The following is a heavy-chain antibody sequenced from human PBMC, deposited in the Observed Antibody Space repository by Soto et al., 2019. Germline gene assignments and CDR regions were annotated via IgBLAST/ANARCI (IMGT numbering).Heavy chain of an antibody. CDR3: ARDWGTGFYQLDS. CDR1: GVAMTYGGYS. CDR2: IGHLETT. D-gene: IGHD2-2*01. V-gene: IGHV4-30-2*06. Sequence: SETLSLTCSVSGVAMTYGGYSWSWIRQSPEKGLEWLGYIGHLETTYYNPSFKSRLSLSIDASKNQISLKLSSVTAADTALYYCARDWGTGFYQLDSWGQGTLVTVSS. J-gene: IGHJ4*02.